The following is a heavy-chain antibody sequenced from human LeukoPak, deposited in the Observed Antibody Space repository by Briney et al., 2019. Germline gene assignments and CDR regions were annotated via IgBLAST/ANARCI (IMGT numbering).Heavy chain of an antibody. J-gene: IGHJ4*02. CDR3: AREGSRWVDFEF. CDR1: GGSISSHY. V-gene: IGHV4-59*11. D-gene: IGHD1-26*01. CDR2: IHHSGSP. Sequence: SETLSLTCTVSGGSISSHYWTWIRQPPGKGLEWIGYIHHSGSPNYNPSLKSRVTISLDTSKSQFSLKMASVTAADTAVYYCAREGSRWVDFEFWGQGTLVTVSS.